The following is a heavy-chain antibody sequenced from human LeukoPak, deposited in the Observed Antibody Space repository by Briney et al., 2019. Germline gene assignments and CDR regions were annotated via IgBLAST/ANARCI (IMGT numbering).Heavy chain of an antibody. CDR2: IKSDGSEM. D-gene: IGHD3-16*01. V-gene: IGHV3-7*01. Sequence: QAGGSLRLSCAVSGFTFSGYYMNWIRQAPGKGLEWVANIKSDGSEMYYVDSVKGRFSISRDNAKNSLYLQMNSLRAEDTAVYYCTRAGLHIKDDDYWGQGTLVTVSS. J-gene: IGHJ4*02. CDR3: TRAGLHIKDDDY. CDR1: GFTFSGYY.